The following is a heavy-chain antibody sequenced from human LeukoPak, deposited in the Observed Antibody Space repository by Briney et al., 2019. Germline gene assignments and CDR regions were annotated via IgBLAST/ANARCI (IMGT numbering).Heavy chain of an antibody. Sequence: ASVKVSCKASGYTFTSYAMHWVRQAPGQRLEWMGWINAGNGNTEYSQKFQGRVTINRDTSASTAYMELSSLRSEDTAVYYCARSPISMVRGVIMANAFDIWGQGQWSPSLQ. CDR3: ARSPISMVRGVIMANAFDI. J-gene: IGHJ3*02. V-gene: IGHV1-3*01. CDR1: GYTFTSYA. D-gene: IGHD3-10*01. CDR2: INAGNGNT.